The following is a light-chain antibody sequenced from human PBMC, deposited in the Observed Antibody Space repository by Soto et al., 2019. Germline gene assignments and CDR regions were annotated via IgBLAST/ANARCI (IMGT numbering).Light chain of an antibody. CDR3: QQSYTFGFT. CDR2: AAS. V-gene: IGKV1-39*01. Sequence: DIQMTQSPSSLSASVGDRVTITCRASQSISTYLNWYQQKPGKAPELLIFAASSLQSGVPSRFSGSVSGTDFTLTISSLQPEDVATYYCQQSYTFGFTFGPGTKVDIK. CDR1: QSISTY. J-gene: IGKJ3*01.